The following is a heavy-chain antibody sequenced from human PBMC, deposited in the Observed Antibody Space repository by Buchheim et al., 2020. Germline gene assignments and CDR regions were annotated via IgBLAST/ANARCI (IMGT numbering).Heavy chain of an antibody. CDR2: VYTSGST. CDR3: AREVYGFFDH. D-gene: IGHD5/OR15-5a*01. CDR1: GGSISGGSYY. V-gene: IGHV4-61*02. Sequence: QVQLQESGPGLVKPSQTLSLTCTVSGGSISGGSYYCSWIRQPAGKGLEWIGRVYTSGSTNYNPSLKSRVTMSVHTSQNQFSLRLTSVTAADTAVYYCAREVYGFFDHWGQGAL. J-gene: IGHJ4*02.